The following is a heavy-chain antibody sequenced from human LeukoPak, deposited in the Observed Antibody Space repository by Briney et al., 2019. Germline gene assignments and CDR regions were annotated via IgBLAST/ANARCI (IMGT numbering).Heavy chain of an antibody. CDR3: ARGGGSYYFGS. Sequence: PSETLSLTCTVSGGSISSYYWSWLRQPAGKGLEWIGRIYTSGSTHYNPSLKTRCTMSADTSNNQFSLKLSSVPTAETAVYYCARGGGSYYFGSWGQGTLVTVSS. V-gene: IGHV4-4*07. D-gene: IGHD1-26*01. CDR2: IYTSGST. J-gene: IGHJ4*02. CDR1: GGSISSYY.